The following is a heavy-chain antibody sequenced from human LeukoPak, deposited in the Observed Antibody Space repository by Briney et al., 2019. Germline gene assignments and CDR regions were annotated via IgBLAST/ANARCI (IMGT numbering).Heavy chain of an antibody. J-gene: IGHJ5*02. CDR3: ATDPIPRAKSYHNWFDP. CDR1: GYTLTELS. CDR2: FDPEDGET. D-gene: IGHD1-26*01. V-gene: IGHV1-24*01. Sequence: ASVKVSCKVSGYTLTELSMHWVRQAPGKGLEWMGGFDPEDGETIYAQKFQGRVTMTEDTSTDTAYMELSSLRSEDTAVYYCATDPIPRAKSYHNWFDPWGQGTLVTVSS.